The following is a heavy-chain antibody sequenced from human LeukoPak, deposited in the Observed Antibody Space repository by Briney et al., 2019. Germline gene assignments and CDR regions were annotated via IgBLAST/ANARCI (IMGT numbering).Heavy chain of an antibody. J-gene: IGHJ1*01. CDR3: ARRSDESFTGFDF. CDR2: IYPGDSDT. D-gene: IGHD3-9*01. V-gene: IGHV5-51*01. CDR1: GYKFSNYW. Sequence: GAFLEISCKAAGYKFSNYWIVGVRQMRGKGLEWRGIIYPGDSDTSYGPSFQDRVTISADKSNNTALLHLSSLRAADTAIYYCARRSDESFTGFDFWGQGTLVTVSS.